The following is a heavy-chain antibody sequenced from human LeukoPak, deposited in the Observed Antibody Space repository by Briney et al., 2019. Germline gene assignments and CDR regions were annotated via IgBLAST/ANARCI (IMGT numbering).Heavy chain of an antibody. J-gene: IGHJ4*02. D-gene: IGHD5-12*01. CDR2: VNENGGRT. Sequence: GGSLRLSCAASGFTFSRYAMGWVRQAPGKGLGWVSTVNENGGRTYYADSVKGRFTMSRDNSRSTLYLQMNSLRAEDTAVYYCAKEGRPNSGGGFFDYWGQGTRVTVSS. CDR1: GFTFSRYA. CDR3: AKEGRPNSGGGFFDY. V-gene: IGHV3-23*01.